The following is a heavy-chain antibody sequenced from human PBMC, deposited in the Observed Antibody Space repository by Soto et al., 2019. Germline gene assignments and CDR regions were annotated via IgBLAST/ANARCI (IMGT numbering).Heavy chain of an antibody. V-gene: IGHV3-30-3*01. CDR2: ISYDGSNK. Sequence: GGSLRLSCAASGFTFSSYAMHWVRQAPGKGLEWVAVISYDGSNKYYADSVKGRFTISRDNSKNTLYLQMNSLRAEDTAVYYCAKDNHDYDFWSGYYIANRMAEYYFDYWGQGTLVTVSS. J-gene: IGHJ4*02. CDR3: AKDNHDYDFWSGYYIANRMAEYYFDY. D-gene: IGHD3-3*01. CDR1: GFTFSSYA.